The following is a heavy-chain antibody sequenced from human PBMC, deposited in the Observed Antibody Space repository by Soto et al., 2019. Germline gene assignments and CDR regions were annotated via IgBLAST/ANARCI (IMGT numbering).Heavy chain of an antibody. CDR2: ISPMFGAA. Sequence: QVPLVQSGAEMKKPGSSVKVSCQSSGGTFNTYAMNWVRQAPGQGPEWMGDISPMFGAANYAPKFQGRVTITADESTGTSYIQLSSLTSEDTALYFCAREVQVHTPAFVYWGQGTLVTVSS. V-gene: IGHV1-69*19. D-gene: IGHD3-10*01. CDR3: AREVQVHTPAFVY. J-gene: IGHJ4*02. CDR1: GGTFNTYA.